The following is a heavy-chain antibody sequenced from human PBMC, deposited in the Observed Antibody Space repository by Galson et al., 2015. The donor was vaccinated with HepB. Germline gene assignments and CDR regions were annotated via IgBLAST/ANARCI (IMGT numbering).Heavy chain of an antibody. CDR3: ARVRGYCSGDSCHSSKYYYFMDV. Sequence: SVKVSCKASGYTFTDYYIHWVRQAPGQGLEWMGRINPNTGDTDFSQKFQGRLTMTRDTSIRTAYMRLSSLKSDDTAVYYCARVRGYCSGDSCHSSKYYYFMDVWGKGTTVIVSS. V-gene: IGHV1-2*06. D-gene: IGHD2-15*01. CDR1: GYTFTDYY. CDR2: INPNTGDT. J-gene: IGHJ6*03.